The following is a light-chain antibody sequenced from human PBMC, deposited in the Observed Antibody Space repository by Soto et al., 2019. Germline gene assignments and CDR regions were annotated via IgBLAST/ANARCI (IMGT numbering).Light chain of an antibody. V-gene: IGLV3-21*04. CDR3: QVWDSSSDHPV. Sequence: SYERTQPPSVSVAPGKTARITCGGNNIGSKSVHWYQQKPGQAPVLVIYYDSDQPSGIPERFSGSNSGNTATLTISRVEAGDEADYYCQVWDSSSDHPVFGGGTKLTVL. CDR2: YDS. CDR1: NIGSKS. J-gene: IGLJ3*02.